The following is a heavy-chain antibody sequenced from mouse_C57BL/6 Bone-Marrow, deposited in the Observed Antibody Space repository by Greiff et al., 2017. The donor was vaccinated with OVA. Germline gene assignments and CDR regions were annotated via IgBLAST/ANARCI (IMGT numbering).Heavy chain of an antibody. CDR2: IHPNSGST. D-gene: IGHD1-1*01. Sequence: VKLQQPGAELVKPGASVKLSCKASGYTFTSYWMHWVKQRPGQGLEWIGMIHPNSGSTNYNEKFKSKATLTVDKSSSTAYMQLSSLTSEDSAVYYCATTVVARYCDYWGQGTTLTVSS. CDR1: GYTFTSYW. J-gene: IGHJ2*01. V-gene: IGHV1-64*01. CDR3: ATTVVARYCDY.